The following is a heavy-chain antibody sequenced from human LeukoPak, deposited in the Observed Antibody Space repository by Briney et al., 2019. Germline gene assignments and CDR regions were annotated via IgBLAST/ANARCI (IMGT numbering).Heavy chain of an antibody. J-gene: IGHJ5*02. V-gene: IGHV1-69*05. CDR3: ARDRVHTRGYCSSTSCYPFYWFDP. Sequence: ASVKVSCKASGGTFISYAISWVRQAPGQGLEWMGRIIPIFGTANYAQKFQGRVTITTDESTSTAYMELSSPRSEDTAVYYCARDRVHTRGYCSSTSCYPFYWFDPWGQGTLVTVSS. D-gene: IGHD2-2*01. CDR1: GGTFISYA. CDR2: IIPIFGTA.